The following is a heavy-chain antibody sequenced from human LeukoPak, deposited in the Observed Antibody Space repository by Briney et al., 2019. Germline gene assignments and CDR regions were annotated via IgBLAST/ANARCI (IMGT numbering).Heavy chain of an antibody. J-gene: IGHJ4*02. V-gene: IGHV4-4*02. Sequence: SGTLSLTCGVSGGSISGTNWWTWVRQPPGEGLEWIGEVHLSGRTNYNPSLESRVTMSVGTSENHISLKLTSVTAADTAVYYCAREGGPYRPLDYSGQGTLVTVSS. CDR2: VHLSGRT. CDR1: GGSISGTNW. CDR3: AREGGPYRPLDY.